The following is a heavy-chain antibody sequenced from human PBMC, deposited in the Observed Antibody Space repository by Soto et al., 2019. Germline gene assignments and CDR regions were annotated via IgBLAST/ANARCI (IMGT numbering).Heavy chain of an antibody. Sequence: PSETLSLTCSVSGVSISSSDYYWTCMRQPPGKGLEWIGYIYYRGSTYNNPSLKSRITISVDTSKNQFSLKLSSVTAADTAVYYCARSGSGGSGLDWFDPWGQGTLVTVSS. CDR1: GVSISSSDYY. CDR2: IYYRGST. V-gene: IGHV4-30-4*01. J-gene: IGHJ5*02. D-gene: IGHD3-10*01. CDR3: ARSGSGGSGLDWFDP.